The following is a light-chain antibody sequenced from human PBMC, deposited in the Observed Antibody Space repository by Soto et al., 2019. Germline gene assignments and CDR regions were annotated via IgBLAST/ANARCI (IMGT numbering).Light chain of an antibody. CDR2: TAS. J-gene: IGKJ4*01. CDR3: QQGKSFPLT. CDR1: QDINKW. V-gene: IGKV1-12*01. Sequence: DIQGTQSQTSVSSCLVDIVTITCRASQDINKWLAWYQQKPGLAPNLVIYTASRLHGGGPSRFSGSASGTDFTLTISSLQPEDVATYYCQQGKSFPLTFGGGTKVDI.